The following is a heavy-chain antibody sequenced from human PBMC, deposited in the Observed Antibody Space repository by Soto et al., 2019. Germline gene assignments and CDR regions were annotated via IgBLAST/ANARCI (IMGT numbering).Heavy chain of an antibody. CDR2: INPSGGST. CDR1: GYTFTSYY. CDR3: ARGGYCSSTSCYVAEGGSDY. D-gene: IGHD2-2*01. Sequence: ASVKVSCKASGYTFTSYYMHWVRQAPGQGLEWMGIINPSGGSTSYAQKFQGRVTMTRDTSTSTVYMELSSLRSEDTAVYYCARGGYCSSTSCYVAEGGSDYWGQGTLVTVSS. V-gene: IGHV1-46*03. J-gene: IGHJ4*02.